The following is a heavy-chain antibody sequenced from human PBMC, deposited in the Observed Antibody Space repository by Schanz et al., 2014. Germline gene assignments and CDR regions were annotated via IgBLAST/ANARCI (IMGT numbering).Heavy chain of an antibody. Sequence: QVQLVESGGGVVQPGGSLRLSCAASGFTFSAYYMSWIRQAPGKGREWVSYISGTTTYTNYADSVKGRFTISRDNAKNSLYLQMNSLRAEDTAVYYCASPSGYSDYGTYFDFWGQGTLVTVSS. V-gene: IGHV3-11*06. CDR1: GFTFSAYY. J-gene: IGHJ4*02. CDR3: ASPSGYSDYGTYFDF. CDR2: ISGTTTYT. D-gene: IGHD5-12*01.